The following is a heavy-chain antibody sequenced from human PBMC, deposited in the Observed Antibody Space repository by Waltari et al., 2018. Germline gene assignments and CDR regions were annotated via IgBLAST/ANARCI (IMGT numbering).Heavy chain of an antibody. CDR3: ARDPGPIVGAPDY. V-gene: IGHV1-2*02. CDR1: GYSFTDYH. Sequence: QVQLVQSGTEVKKPGASVTVSCQASGYSFTDYHLPWVRQTPGQGLEWLGWINPKNGDTGYAQNFLGRVTMTRDTSINTVYMDLSGLRSDDTAVFYCARDPGPIVGAPDYWGQGTLVTVSS. J-gene: IGHJ4*02. CDR2: INPKNGDT. D-gene: IGHD1-26*01.